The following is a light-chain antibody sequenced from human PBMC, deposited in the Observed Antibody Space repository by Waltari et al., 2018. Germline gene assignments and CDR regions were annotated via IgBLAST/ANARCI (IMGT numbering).Light chain of an antibody. Sequence: AFRLTHSPPSPSALTGTRAPITCRASQAISSYLAWYQQKPGKAPKLLIYGASTLQSGVPSRFSGSGSGTDFTLIISCLQSEDFATYYCQQYNSYPLTFGGGTKVEIK. CDR3: QQYNSYPLT. CDR1: QAISSY. V-gene: IGKV1-8*01. J-gene: IGKJ4*01. CDR2: GAS.